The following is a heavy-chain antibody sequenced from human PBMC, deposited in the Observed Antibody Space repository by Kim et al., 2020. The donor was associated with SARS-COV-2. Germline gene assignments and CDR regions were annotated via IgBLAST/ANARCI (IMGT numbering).Heavy chain of an antibody. J-gene: IGHJ5*02. CDR2: IYYSGST. CDR1: GGSISSADYY. V-gene: IGHV4-30-4*01. D-gene: IGHD2-2*01. CDR3: ARFSSTSGTNWVDP. Sequence: SETLSLTCTVSGGSISSADYYWSWIRQPPGKGLEWIGHIYYSGSTYYNPSLKSRVIMSVDTSKNQFSLKLSSVTAADTAVYYCARFSSTSGTNWVDPWG.